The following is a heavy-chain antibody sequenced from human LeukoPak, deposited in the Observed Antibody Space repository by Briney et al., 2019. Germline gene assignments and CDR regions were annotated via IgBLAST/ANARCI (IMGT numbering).Heavy chain of an antibody. CDR1: GFTFSSYG. V-gene: IGHV3-30*18. CDR2: ISYDGSNK. D-gene: IGHD6-19*01. J-gene: IGHJ4*02. CDR3: AKERSSGWYGRSYYFDY. Sequence: GGSLRLSCAASGFTFSSYGMHWVRQAPGKGLEWVAVISYDGSNKYYADSVKGRFTISRDNSKNTLYLQMNSLRAEDTAVYYCAKERSSGWYGRSYYFDYWGQGTLVTVSS.